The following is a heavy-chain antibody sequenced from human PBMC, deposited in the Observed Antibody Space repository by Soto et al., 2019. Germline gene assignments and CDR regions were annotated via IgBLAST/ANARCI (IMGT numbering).Heavy chain of an antibody. CDR1: GESISSGGYY. V-gene: IGHV4-31*03. CDR2: IYDSESA. CDR3: ARASSSSSAADY. Sequence: QVQLQESGPGLVKPSQTLSLTCSVSGESISSGGYYWSWIRHHPGKGLEWIGYIYDSESAYYNPSLKSRVTIPMDNSKNHFAMRLSSVTAADTAVYYCARASSSSSAADYWGQGTLATVSS. D-gene: IGHD6-6*01. J-gene: IGHJ4*02.